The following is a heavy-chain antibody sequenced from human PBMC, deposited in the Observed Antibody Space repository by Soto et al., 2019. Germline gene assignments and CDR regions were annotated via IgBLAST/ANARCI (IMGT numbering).Heavy chain of an antibody. CDR1: GFTFSSYE. V-gene: IGHV3-48*03. J-gene: IGHJ4*02. Sequence: EVQLVESGGGLVQPGGSLRLSCAASGFTFSSYEMNWVRQAPGKGLEWVSYISSSGSTIYYADSVKGRFTISRVNAKNSLYLQMNSLRAEDTAVYYCARVWYYGSGLGFDYWGQGTLVTVSS. D-gene: IGHD3-10*01. CDR3: ARVWYYGSGLGFDY. CDR2: ISSSGSTI.